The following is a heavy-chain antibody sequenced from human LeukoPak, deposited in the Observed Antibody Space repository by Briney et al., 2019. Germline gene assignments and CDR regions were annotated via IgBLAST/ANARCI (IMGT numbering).Heavy chain of an antibody. J-gene: IGHJ4*02. V-gene: IGHV4-39*01. D-gene: IGHD4-11*01. CDR1: GGSVSGTSYY. CDR2: MYYGGST. CDR3: AGTFMTTVTFLTPFDY. Sequence: SETLSLTCTVSGGSVSGTSYYWGWIRQPPGKGLEWVGSMYYGGSTSYTYHNPSLKSRVSISVDTSKNQFSLKLSSVTAADTAVYYCAGTFMTTVTFLTPFDYWGQGTLVTVSS.